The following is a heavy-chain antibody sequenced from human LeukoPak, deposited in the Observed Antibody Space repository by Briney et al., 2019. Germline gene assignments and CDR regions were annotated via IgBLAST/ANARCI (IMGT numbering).Heavy chain of an antibody. CDR3: ARGPPNWGYDY. CDR1: GYTFTSYD. J-gene: IGHJ4*02. Sequence: ASVKVSCKASGYTFTSYDFNWVRQATEQRPEWMGWMSPNSGDTGYAQKFQDRVTMTRNTSISTAYMELSSLRSDDTAVYYCARGPPNWGYDYWGPRTLVTVSS. D-gene: IGHD7-27*01. CDR2: MSPNSGDT. V-gene: IGHV1-8*01.